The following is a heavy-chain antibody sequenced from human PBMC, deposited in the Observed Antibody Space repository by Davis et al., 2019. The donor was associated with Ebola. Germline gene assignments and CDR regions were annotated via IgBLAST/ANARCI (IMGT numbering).Heavy chain of an antibody. Sequence: GESLKISCAASGFTFSSYGMSWVRQAPGKGLEWVSGIASGGSTYYADSVKGRFTISRDNSDNTLYLQMNSLRAEDTAVYYCAKDRRHTATLDYWGQGTLVTVSS. J-gene: IGHJ4*02. CDR1: GFTFSSYG. CDR2: IASGGST. D-gene: IGHD5-18*01. V-gene: IGHV3-23*01. CDR3: AKDRRHTATLDY.